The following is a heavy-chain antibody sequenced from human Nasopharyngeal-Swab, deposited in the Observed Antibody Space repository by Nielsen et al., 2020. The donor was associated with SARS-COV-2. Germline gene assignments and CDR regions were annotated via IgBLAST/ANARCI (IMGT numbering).Heavy chain of an antibody. CDR3: AKRYADTYGYPANFFDY. D-gene: IGHD5-18*01. CDR1: GFTFNSYT. J-gene: IGHJ4*02. V-gene: IGHV3-23*01. CDR2: IGGSTGNT. Sequence: GESLQISGAASGFTFNSYTINWVSVPPGKGQEWVSTIGGSTGNTYYAASVKGRFTISRGNSKSTLYLQMNSLSAEDTAVYYCAKRYADTYGYPANFFDYWGQGTLVTVSS.